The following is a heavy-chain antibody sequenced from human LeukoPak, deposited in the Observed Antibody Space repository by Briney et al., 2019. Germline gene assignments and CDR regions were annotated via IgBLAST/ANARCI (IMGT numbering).Heavy chain of an antibody. V-gene: IGHV1-2*02. CDR1: GYTFTGYY. CDR2: INPNSGGT. CDR3: AREGVNWNDRNTFGY. J-gene: IGHJ4*02. Sequence: GASVKVSCKASGYTFTGYYMHWVRQAPGQGLEWMGWINPNSGGTNYAQKFQGRVTMTRDTSISTAYMELSRLRSDDTAVYYCAREGVNWNDRNTFGYWGQGTLVTVSS. D-gene: IGHD1-1*01.